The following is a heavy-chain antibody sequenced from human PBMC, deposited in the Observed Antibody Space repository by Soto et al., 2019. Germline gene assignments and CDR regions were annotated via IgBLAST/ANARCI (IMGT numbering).Heavy chain of an antibody. D-gene: IGHD2-2*01. J-gene: IGHJ4*02. CDR1: GFTFSRYA. V-gene: IGHV3-23*01. CDR2: ISGSGGST. CDR3: AKEPIRYQLPNSHFDY. Sequence: EVQLLESGGGLVQPGGSLRLSCAASGFTFSRYAMSWVRQAPGKGLEWVAAISGSGGSTYYADSVKGRFTISRDNSKNTLYRQMNSLRAEDTAVYYCAKEPIRYQLPNSHFDYLGQGALVTVSS.